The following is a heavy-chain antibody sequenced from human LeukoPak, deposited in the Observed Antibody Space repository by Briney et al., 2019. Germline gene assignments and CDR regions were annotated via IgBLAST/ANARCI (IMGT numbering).Heavy chain of an antibody. CDR2: ICAYNVNT. V-gene: IGHV1-18*01. Sequence: AAVRVSCKPSGDTFTIYGISWVRQAPGQGLESRGCICAYNVNTNYAQKLQGRVTITTDTSTSTAYMELRSLRSDDTSLYYCARDGGRYYYDSSGLDYWGQGTLVTVSS. CDR1: GDTFTIYG. D-gene: IGHD3-22*01. CDR3: ARDGGRYYYDSSGLDY. J-gene: IGHJ4*02.